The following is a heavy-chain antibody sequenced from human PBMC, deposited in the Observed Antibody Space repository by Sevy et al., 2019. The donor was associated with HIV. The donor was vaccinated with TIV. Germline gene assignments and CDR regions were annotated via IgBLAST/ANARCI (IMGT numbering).Heavy chain of an antibody. V-gene: IGHV4-39*01. J-gene: IGHJ5*01. D-gene: IGHD4-17*01. CDR2: ISYSGST. Sequence: ETLSLTCTVSGGSISSSGYYWGWIRQPPGKGLAWIGSISYSGSTYCSPSLKSRVTISVDTSKNQFSLNLSSVTAADTAVFYCARHPYRDYTNYFDPWGQGTLVTVSS. CDR1: GGSISSSGYY. CDR3: ARHPYRDYTNYFDP.